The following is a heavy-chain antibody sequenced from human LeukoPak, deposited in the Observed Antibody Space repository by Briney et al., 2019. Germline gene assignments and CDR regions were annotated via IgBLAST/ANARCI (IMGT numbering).Heavy chain of an antibody. CDR1: GGTFSSYA. V-gene: IGHV1-69*01. CDR2: IIPIFGTA. J-gene: IGHJ4*02. D-gene: IGHD5-18*01. CDR3: ATGTGGYSYGYGHFDY. Sequence: SSVKVSCKASGGTFSSYAITWVRQAPGQGLEWMGGIIPIFGTANYAQKFQGRVTITADESTSTAYMELSSLRSEDTAVYYCATGTGGYSYGYGHFDYWGQGTLVTVSS.